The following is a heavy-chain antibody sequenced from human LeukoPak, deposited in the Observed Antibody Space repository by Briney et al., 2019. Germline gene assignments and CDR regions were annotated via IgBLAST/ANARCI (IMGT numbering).Heavy chain of an antibody. J-gene: IGHJ4*02. CDR3: TGNYYGSGSYADFDY. D-gene: IGHD3-10*01. Sequence: GGSLRLSCAASGFTFSSYWMHWVRQASGKGLEWVGRIRSTANGYATAYTASVKGRFTISRDDSKNTAYLQMDSLKTEDTAVYYCTGNYYGSGSYADFDYWGQGTLVTVSS. CDR1: GFTFSSYW. V-gene: IGHV3-73*01. CDR2: IRSTANGYAT.